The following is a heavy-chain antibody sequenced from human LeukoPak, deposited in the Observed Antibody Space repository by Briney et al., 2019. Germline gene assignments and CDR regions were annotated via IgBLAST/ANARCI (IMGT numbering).Heavy chain of an antibody. D-gene: IGHD3-22*01. CDR2: IKQDGSLK. CDR1: GFNFNRDW. J-gene: IGHJ3*02. CDR3: TRDESPSDSSGYYDAFDI. Sequence: PGGSLRLSCAASGFNFNRDWMIWVRQAPGKGLEWVANIKQDGSLKYYVDSVKGRFTISRDNAKNSLYLQMNSLRAEDTAVYYCTRDESPSDSSGYYDAFDIWGQGTMVTVSS. V-gene: IGHV3-7*01.